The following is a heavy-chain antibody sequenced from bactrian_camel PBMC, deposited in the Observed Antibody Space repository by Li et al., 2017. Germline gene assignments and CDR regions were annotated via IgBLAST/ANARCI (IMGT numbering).Heavy chain of an antibody. J-gene: IGHJ4*01. CDR1: GYTYSSVC. V-gene: IGHV3S40*01. Sequence: VQLVESGGGLVQPGGSLRLSCAASGYTYSSVCMSWVRQAPGKGLEWVSAINSGGGTTYYVDSVRGRFTISRDNAENTVYLQLNSLKTEDGAMYYCAQETYGTPAYWGQGTQVTVS. D-gene: IGHD2*01. CDR2: INSGGGTT. CDR3: AQETYGTPAY.